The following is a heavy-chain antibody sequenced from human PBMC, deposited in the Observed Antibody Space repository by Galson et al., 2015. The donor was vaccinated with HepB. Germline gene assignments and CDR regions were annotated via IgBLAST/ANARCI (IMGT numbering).Heavy chain of an antibody. CDR2: IDKDGNEK. Sequence: SLKLSCAASDFTFSSYWMGWVRQAPGKGLDWVANIDKDGNEKYYVDSVKGRFTISRDNAKNSLFLQMNSLRAEDTAFYFCASLILSDVFDIWGQGTMVAVSS. J-gene: IGHJ3*02. D-gene: IGHD2/OR15-2a*01. CDR1: DFTFSSYW. V-gene: IGHV3-7*03. CDR3: ASLILSDVFDI.